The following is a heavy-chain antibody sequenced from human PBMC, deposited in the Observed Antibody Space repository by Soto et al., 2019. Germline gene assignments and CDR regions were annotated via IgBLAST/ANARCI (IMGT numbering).Heavy chain of an antibody. D-gene: IGHD6-19*01. J-gene: IGHJ6*02. Sequence: SETLSLTCAVYGGSFSGYYWSWIRQPPGKGLEWIGEINHSGSTNYNPSLKSRVTISVDTSKNQFSLKLSSVTAADTAVYYCARGGLNSSGWYLGYYYGMDVWGQGTTVTVSS. CDR1: GGSFSGYY. V-gene: IGHV4-34*01. CDR2: INHSGST. CDR3: ARGGLNSSGWYLGYYYGMDV.